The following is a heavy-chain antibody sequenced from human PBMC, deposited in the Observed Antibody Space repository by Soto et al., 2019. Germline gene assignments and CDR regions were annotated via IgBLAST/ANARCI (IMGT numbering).Heavy chain of an antibody. CDR2: ISSSSSYI. CDR1: GFTFSSYS. Sequence: GGSLRLSCAASGFTFSSYSMNWVRQAPGKGLEWVSSISSSSSYIYYADSVKGRFTISRDNAKNSLYLQMNSLRAEDTAVYYCARDSQYQLPTYYYGMDVWGQGTTVNVSS. CDR3: ARDSQYQLPTYYYGMDV. D-gene: IGHD2-2*01. V-gene: IGHV3-21*01. J-gene: IGHJ6*02.